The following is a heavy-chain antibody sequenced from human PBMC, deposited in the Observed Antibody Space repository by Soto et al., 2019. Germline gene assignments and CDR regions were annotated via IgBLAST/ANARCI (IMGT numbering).Heavy chain of an antibody. V-gene: IGHV1-3*05. CDR1: GYTFTSYA. CDR2: INAGNGNT. J-gene: IGHJ4*02. CDR3: AMSIVVVTALDY. D-gene: IGHD2-21*02. Sequence: QVQLVQSGAEEKKPGASVKVSCKASGYTFTSYAMHWVRQAPGQRLEWMGWINAGNGNTKYSQKFQVRVTITRDTSARTAYMELSSLRSEDTAVYYCAMSIVVVTALDYWGQGTLVTVSS.